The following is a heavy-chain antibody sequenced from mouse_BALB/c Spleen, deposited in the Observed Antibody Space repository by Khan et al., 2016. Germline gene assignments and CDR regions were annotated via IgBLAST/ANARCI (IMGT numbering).Heavy chain of an antibody. CDR2: INPYNDGT. V-gene: IGHV1S136*01. D-gene: IGHD1-1*01. CDR1: GYTFTSYV. J-gene: IGHJ1*01. CDR3: ARHYYGSSYWYFDV. Sequence: IQLVQSGPELVKPGASVKMSCKASGYTFTSYVMHWVKQKPGQGLEWIGYINPYNDGTKYNEKFKGKATLTSDKSSSTAYMELSSLTSEDSAVYYCARHYYGSSYWYFDVWGAGTTVTVSS.